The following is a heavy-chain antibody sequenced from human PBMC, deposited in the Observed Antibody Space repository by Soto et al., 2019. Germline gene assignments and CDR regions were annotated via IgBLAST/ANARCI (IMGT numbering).Heavy chain of an antibody. V-gene: IGHV3-23*01. J-gene: IGHJ4*02. CDR2: ISGSGGST. CDR3: AKECGPLFGSSPFDY. D-gene: IGHD3-16*01. Sequence: PGGSLRLSCAASGFTFSTYAMSWVRQAPGKGLEWVSGISGSGGSTYYADSVKGRFTISRDNSKNTLCLQMNSLRGEDTAVYYCAKECGPLFGSSPFDYWGQGTLVTVSS. CDR1: GFTFSTYA.